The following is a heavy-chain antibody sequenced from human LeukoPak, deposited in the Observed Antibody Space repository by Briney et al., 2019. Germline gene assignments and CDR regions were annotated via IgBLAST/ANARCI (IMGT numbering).Heavy chain of an antibody. CDR3: ARGGWFGQLLPNDY. D-gene: IGHD3-10*01. Sequence: GRSLRLSCAASGFTFSSYGMHWVRQAPGKGLECVAVIWHDGSNKYYTDSVKGRFTISRDNSQNTLYLQMNNLRAEDTAVYYCARGGWFGQLLPNDYWGQGTLVTVSS. V-gene: IGHV3-33*01. J-gene: IGHJ4*02. CDR1: GFTFSSYG. CDR2: IWHDGSNK.